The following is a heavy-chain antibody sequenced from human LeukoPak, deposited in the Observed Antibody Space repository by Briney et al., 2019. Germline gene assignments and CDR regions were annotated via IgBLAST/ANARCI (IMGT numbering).Heavy chain of an antibody. V-gene: IGHV1-18*01. CDR3: ATSPVGASNFDY. D-gene: IGHD1-26*01. J-gene: IGHJ4*02. CDR2: ISAYNGNT. CDR1: GYTFTSYG. Sequence: ASVKVSCKGSGYTFTSYGISWVRQAPGQGLEWMGWISAYNGNTNYAQKLQGRVTMTEDTSTDTAYMELSSLRSEDTAVYYCATSPVGASNFDYWGQGTLVTVSS.